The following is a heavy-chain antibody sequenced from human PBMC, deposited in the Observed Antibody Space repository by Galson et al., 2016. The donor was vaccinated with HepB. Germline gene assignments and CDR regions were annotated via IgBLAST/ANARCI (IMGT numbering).Heavy chain of an antibody. CDR2: IYWDGDK. Sequence: PALVKPTQTLTLTCTFSGFSLTSSGEGVGWIRQPPGKALEWLSLIYWDGDKRYSPSLKSRLTITADTSKNQVVLTMTNMYPVDTATYYCAHRRRTLVVRTQCDSRGQGILVTGSA. J-gene: IGHJ4*02. CDR1: GFSLTSSGEG. V-gene: IGHV2-5*02. CDR3: AHRRRTLVVRTQCDS. D-gene: IGHD2-21*01.